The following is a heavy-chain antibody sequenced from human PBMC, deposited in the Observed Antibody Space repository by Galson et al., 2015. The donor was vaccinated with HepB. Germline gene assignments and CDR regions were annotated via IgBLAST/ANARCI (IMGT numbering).Heavy chain of an antibody. CDR3: ARVISATYNWFDP. V-gene: IGHV4-4*07. CDR1: GGSISSYY. Sequence: LTCTVSGGSISSYYWSWIRQPAGTGLEWIGRIYTSGSTNYNPSLKSRVIMSVDTSKNQFSLKLSSVTAADTAVYYCARVISATYNWFDPWGQGTLVTVSS. J-gene: IGHJ5*02. D-gene: IGHD2/OR15-2a*01. CDR2: IYTSGST.